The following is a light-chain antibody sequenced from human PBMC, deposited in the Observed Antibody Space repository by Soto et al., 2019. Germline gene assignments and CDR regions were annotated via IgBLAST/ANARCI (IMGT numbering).Light chain of an antibody. J-gene: IGKJ3*01. Sequence: EIVLTQSPCTLSLSPGERATLSCRASQSVSSSYLAWYQQKPGQAPRLLIYGASSRATGIPDRFSGSGSGTDFTLTISRLEPEDVAVYYCQQYGSSPIFTFGHGTKVDIK. CDR3: QQYGSSPIFT. V-gene: IGKV3-20*01. CDR2: GAS. CDR1: QSVSSSY.